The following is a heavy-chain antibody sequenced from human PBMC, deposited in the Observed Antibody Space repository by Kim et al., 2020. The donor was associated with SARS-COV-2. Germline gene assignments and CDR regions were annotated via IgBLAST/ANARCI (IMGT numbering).Heavy chain of an antibody. J-gene: IGHJ2*01. Sequence: ADAVKGRFTISRDNSKNTLYLQMNSLRAEDTAVYYCAKDRYSSVPGYFDLWGRGTLVTVSA. CDR3: AKDRYSSVPGYFDL. D-gene: IGHD6-19*01. V-gene: IGHV3-30*02.